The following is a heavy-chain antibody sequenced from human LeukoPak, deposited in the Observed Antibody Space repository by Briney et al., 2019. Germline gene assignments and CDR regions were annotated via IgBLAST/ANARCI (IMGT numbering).Heavy chain of an antibody. CDR2: IYHSGST. J-gene: IGHJ4*02. V-gene: IGHV4-38-2*01. D-gene: IGHD3-10*01. CDR3: ARASFEWVTDYYGSGSYYAFDY. CDR1: GYSISSGYY. Sequence: SETLSLTCAVSGYSISSGYYWGWIRQPPGKGLEWIGSIYHSGSTYYNPSLKSRVTISVDTSKNQFSLKLSSVTAADTAVYYCARASFEWVTDYYGSGSYYAFDYWGQGTLVTVSS.